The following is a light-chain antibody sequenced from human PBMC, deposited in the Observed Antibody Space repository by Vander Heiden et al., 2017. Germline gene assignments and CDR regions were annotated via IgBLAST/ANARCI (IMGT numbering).Light chain of an antibody. Sequence: QSALTQPAPVSGSSGQSITISCAATTTDVGTHYYVSWYQQHPGKAPHLIIYDVSDRPSGVSNRFSGSKSGNTASLTISGLQADDEADYYCSLYTSSSSPVFGGGTKLTVL. CDR3: SLYTSSSSPV. CDR2: DVS. V-gene: IGLV2-14*03. CDR1: TTDVGTHYY. J-gene: IGLJ3*02.